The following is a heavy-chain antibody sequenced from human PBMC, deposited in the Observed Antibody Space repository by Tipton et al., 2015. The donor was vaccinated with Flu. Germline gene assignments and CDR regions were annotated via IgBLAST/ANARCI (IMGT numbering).Heavy chain of an antibody. J-gene: IGHJ3*02. Sequence: SLRLSCAAPGFTFIRYWTTWVRWALGKGLEWVANIKEDGSEENYVDPLRGRVTISRDNAKNALYLGMNSLGVEDTAVYYCVRKGNDVGAFDIWGQGTMVTVS. CDR2: IKEDGSEE. CDR3: VRKGNDVGAFDI. V-gene: IGHV3-7*01. CDR1: GFTFIRYW. D-gene: IGHD1-1*01.